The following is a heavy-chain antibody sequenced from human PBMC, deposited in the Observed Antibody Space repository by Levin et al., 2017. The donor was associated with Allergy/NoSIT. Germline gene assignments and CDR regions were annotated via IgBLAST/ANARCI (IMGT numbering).Heavy chain of an antibody. Sequence: GGSLRLSCAASGFTFSSYSMNWVRQAPGKGLEWVSSISSSSSYIYYADSVKGRFTISRDNAKNSLYLQMNSLRAEDTAVYYCARDLRHNWFDPWGQGTLVTVSS. CDR1: GFTFSSYS. CDR3: ARDLRHNWFDP. V-gene: IGHV3-21*01. J-gene: IGHJ5*02. CDR2: ISSSSSYI.